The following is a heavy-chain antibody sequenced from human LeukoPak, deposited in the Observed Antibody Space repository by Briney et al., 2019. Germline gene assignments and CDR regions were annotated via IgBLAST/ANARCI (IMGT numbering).Heavy chain of an antibody. Sequence: SETLSLTCTVSGGSISSYYWSWIRQPPGKGLEWIGYIYYSGSTKNNLSLKSRVTISVDTSKNQFSLKLSSVTAADTAVYYCARLGGLGILTGGDYWGQGILVTVSS. D-gene: IGHD3-9*01. CDR1: GGSISSYY. CDR3: ARLGGLGILTGGDY. CDR2: IYYSGST. J-gene: IGHJ4*02. V-gene: IGHV4-59*08.